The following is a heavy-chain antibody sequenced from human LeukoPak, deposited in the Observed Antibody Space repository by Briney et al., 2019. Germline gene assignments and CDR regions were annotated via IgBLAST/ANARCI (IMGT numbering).Heavy chain of an antibody. CDR2: INHSGST. J-gene: IGHJ4*02. CDR3: ARGPGIVGARGLDY. Sequence: PSETLSLTCAVYGGSFSGYYWSWIRQPPGKGLEWIGEINHSGSTNYNPSLKSRVTISVDTSKNQFSLRLSSVTAADTAVYYCARGPGIVGARGLDYWGQGTLVTVSS. CDR1: GGSFSGYY. V-gene: IGHV4-34*01. D-gene: IGHD1-26*01.